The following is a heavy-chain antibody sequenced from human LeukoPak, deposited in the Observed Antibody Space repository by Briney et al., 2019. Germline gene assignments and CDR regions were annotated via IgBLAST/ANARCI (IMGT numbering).Heavy chain of an antibody. Sequence: TGGSLRLSCAASGFTFSSYAMSWVRQAPGKGLEWVSAISGGGDNTFYADSVRGRFTVSRDNSKNTLYVQMKSLRAEDTAVYYCAKDFVVVPGNVNYFDYWGQGTLVTVSS. CDR1: GFTFSSYA. CDR2: ISGGGDNT. V-gene: IGHV3-23*01. D-gene: IGHD2-21*02. CDR3: AKDFVVVPGNVNYFDY. J-gene: IGHJ4*02.